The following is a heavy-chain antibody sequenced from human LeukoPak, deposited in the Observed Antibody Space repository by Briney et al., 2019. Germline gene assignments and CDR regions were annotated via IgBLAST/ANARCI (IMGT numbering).Heavy chain of an antibody. CDR3: MRSYHGLGTYSDFQYNYGMDV. Sequence: SETLSLTCAVYGHSLTMVYYWGSVRPHPGKGLEWVANMNLTGNSYHNPSLQNRVSISIDKSKNQFSLKLTSVTAADSAVYYCMRSYHGLGTYSDFQYNYGMDVWGQGTTVIVSS. J-gene: IGHJ6*02. CDR2: MNLTGNS. D-gene: IGHD3-10*01. CDR1: GHSLTMVYY. V-gene: IGHV4-38-2*01.